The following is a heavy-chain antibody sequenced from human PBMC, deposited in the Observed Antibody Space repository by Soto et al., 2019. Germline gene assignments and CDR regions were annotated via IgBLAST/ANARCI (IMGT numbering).Heavy chain of an antibody. CDR3: ARDPRRIIPSAVNWFDP. V-gene: IGHV3-21*01. D-gene: IGHD1-20*01. CDR2: ISTSSTYI. Sequence: PGGSLRLSCAASGFNFITYTLNWVRQAPGKGLEWVSSISTSSTYIYYADSVKGRFTISRDNAKNSLYLQMSSLRAEDTAMYYCARDPRRIIPSAVNWFDPWGQGTLVTVSS. CDR1: GFNFITYT. J-gene: IGHJ5*02.